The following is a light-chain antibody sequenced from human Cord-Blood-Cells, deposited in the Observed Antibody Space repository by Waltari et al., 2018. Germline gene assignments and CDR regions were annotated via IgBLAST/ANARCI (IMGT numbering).Light chain of an antibody. J-gene: IGKJ2*01. V-gene: IGKV1-5*03. CDR1: QSISSW. CDR3: QQYNSDYT. Sequence: DIQMTQSPSTLSASVGDRVTITCRASQSISSWLAWYQQKPGKAPKLLIYKASSLESGVPSRFRCSGSGTEFTLTISSLQPDDFATDYCQQYNSDYTFGQGTKLEIK. CDR2: KAS.